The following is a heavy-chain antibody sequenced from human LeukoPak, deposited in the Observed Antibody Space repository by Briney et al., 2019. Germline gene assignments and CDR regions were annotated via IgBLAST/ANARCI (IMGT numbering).Heavy chain of an antibody. CDR2: ISYDGSNK. V-gene: IGHV3-30*18. J-gene: IGHJ3*02. D-gene: IGHD6-19*01. CDR3: AKDFARYSSGLDAFDI. CDR1: GFTFSSYG. Sequence: GGSLRLSCAASGFTFSSYGMHWVRQAPGKGLEWVAVISYDGSNKYYADSVKGRFTISRDNSKNTLYLQMNSLRAEDTAVYYCAKDFARYSSGLDAFDIWGQGTMVTVSS.